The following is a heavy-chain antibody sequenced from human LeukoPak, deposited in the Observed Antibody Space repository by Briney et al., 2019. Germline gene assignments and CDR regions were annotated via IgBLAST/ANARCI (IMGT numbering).Heavy chain of an antibody. CDR2: ISGSGGST. CDR3: AGRHIAAAGIYWFDP. J-gene: IGHJ5*02. V-gene: IGHV3-23*01. D-gene: IGHD6-13*01. Sequence: GGSLRLSCAASGFTFSSYAMSWVRQAPGKGLEWVSAISGSGGSTYYADSVKGRFTISRDNSKNTLYLQMNSLRAEDTAVYYCAGRHIAAAGIYWFDPWGQGTLVTVSS. CDR1: GFTFSSYA.